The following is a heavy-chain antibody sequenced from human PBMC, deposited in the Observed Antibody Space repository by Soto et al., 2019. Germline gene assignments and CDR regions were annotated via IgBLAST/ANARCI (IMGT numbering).Heavy chain of an antibody. D-gene: IGHD6-13*01. CDR1: GYSFSSHA. CDR3: ARGGALSTSWYWGDGLDS. CDR2: IISVFGTP. V-gene: IGHV1-69*06. Sequence: SVKVSCKASGYSFSSHAITWVRQAPGQGLEWMGGIISVFGTPSYAQRFQGRVTISADKSTNTSYLELRSLRSEDTAVYYCARGGALSTSWYWGDGLDSWGQGTQVTVSS. J-gene: IGHJ4*02.